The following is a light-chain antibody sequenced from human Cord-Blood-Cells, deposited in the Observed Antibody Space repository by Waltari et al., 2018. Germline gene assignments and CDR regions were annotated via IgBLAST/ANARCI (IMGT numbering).Light chain of an antibody. CDR2: AAS. CDR1: QSISSY. V-gene: IGKV1-39*01. CDR3: QQSYSTPLFT. J-gene: IGKJ3*01. Sequence: DIQMTQSPSPLSASVGDRVTITCRASQSISSYLTWYQQKPGKAPKLLIYAASSLQSGVPSRFSGSGSGTDFTLTISSLQPEDFATYFCQQSYSTPLFTFCPGTKVDIK.